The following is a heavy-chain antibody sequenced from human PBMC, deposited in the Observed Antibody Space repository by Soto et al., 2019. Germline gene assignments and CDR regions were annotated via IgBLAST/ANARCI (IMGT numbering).Heavy chain of an antibody. CDR2: ISGGGGST. V-gene: IGHV3-23*01. Sequence: PGGSLRLSCAASGFTFSSYSMTWVRQAPGKGLEWVSSISGGGGSTYYADSVKGRFTISRDNSKNTLYLQMNSLRAEDTAVYYCAKGQAGLPGDYWGQGTLVTVSS. J-gene: IGHJ4*02. CDR3: AKGQAGLPGDY. D-gene: IGHD4-17*01. CDR1: GFTFSSYS.